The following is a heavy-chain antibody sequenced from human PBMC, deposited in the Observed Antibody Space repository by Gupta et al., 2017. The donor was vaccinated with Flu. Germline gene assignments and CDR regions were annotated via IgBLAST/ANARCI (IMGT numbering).Heavy chain of an antibody. J-gene: IGHJ6*02. CDR2: IYNSRGT. D-gene: IGHD1-7*01. CDR1: GGSITSGNYY. V-gene: IGHV4-61*02. Sequence: QVQLQESGPGLVKPSQTLSLTCTVSGGSITSGNYYWCWIRQPPGKGLEWMGRIYNSRGTKYNPSLKSRVTISVDTSSNQFSLKVRAVTAADTAVYYCAREARRLVTGTTYYGMDVWGQGTTVTVSS. CDR3: AREARRLVTGTTYYGMDV.